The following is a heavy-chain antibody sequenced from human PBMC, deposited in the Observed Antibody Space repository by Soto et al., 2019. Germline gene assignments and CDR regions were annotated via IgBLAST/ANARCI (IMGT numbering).Heavy chain of an antibody. CDR2: IYYSGST. CDR1: GGSISSGGYY. D-gene: IGHD6-13*01. V-gene: IGHV4-31*03. J-gene: IGHJ4*02. CDR3: ARQNSSSWYYFDY. Sequence: QVQLQESGPGLVKPSQTLSLTCTVSGGSISSGGYYWSWIRQHPGKGLEWIGYIYYSGSTYYNPSLKSRVTISVHTSKNHFSLKLGSVTAADTAVYYCARQNSSSWYYFDYWGQGTLVTVSS.